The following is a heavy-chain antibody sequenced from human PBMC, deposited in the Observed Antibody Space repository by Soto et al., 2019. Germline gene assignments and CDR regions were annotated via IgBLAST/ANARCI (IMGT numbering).Heavy chain of an antibody. V-gene: IGHV3-23*01. Sequence: EVQLLESGGGLVQPGGCLRLSCAASGFTFSSYAMSWVRQAPGKGLEWVATISGSGGSTYYADSVKGRFTISRDNSENTLYLQMNSLRAEDTAVYYCAKDGNYYDSSGYYRYWYFDFWGRGTLVTVSS. CDR2: ISGSGGST. CDR3: AKDGNYYDSSGYYRYWYFDF. CDR1: GFTFSSYA. J-gene: IGHJ2*01. D-gene: IGHD3-22*01.